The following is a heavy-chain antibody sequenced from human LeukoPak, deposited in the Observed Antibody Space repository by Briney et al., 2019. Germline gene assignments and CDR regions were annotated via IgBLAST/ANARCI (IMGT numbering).Heavy chain of an antibody. Sequence: GGSLRLSCAASGFTVSSDYMSWVRQAPGKGLEWVANIKQDGSEKYYVDSVKGRFTNSRDNVENSMFLQMNSLRAEDTAVYYCVRDGRSGWHFDYWGQGALVTVSS. CDR2: IKQDGSEK. V-gene: IGHV3-7*01. J-gene: IGHJ4*02. CDR3: VRDGRSGWHFDY. CDR1: GFTVSSDY. D-gene: IGHD6-19*01.